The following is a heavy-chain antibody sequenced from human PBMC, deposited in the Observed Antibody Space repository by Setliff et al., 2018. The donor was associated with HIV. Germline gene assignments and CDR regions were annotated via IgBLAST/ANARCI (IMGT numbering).Heavy chain of an antibody. CDR2: IDNRGGT. CDR1: GGPFTNHG. D-gene: IGHD6-6*01. J-gene: IGHJ4*02. CDR3: ARHLIAARLDSFDS. Sequence: PSETLSLTCAAYGGPFTNHGWNWIRQSPGKGLEWIGEIDNRGGTNYNPSFKSRATISVDASKRQFSLKLSSVTAADTAVYYCARHLIAARLDSFDSWAQGTLVTVSS. V-gene: IGHV4-34*01.